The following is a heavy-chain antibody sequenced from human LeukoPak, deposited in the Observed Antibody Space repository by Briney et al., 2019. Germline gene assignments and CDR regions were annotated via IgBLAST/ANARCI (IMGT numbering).Heavy chain of an antibody. J-gene: IGHJ6*02. CDR3: AKVQGAYYGDYPNYYYGMDV. V-gene: IGHV3-30*18. CDR1: GFTFSSYG. Sequence: GGSLRLSCAASGFTFSSYGMHWVRQVPGKGLEWVAVISYDGSNKYYADSVKGRFTISRDNSKNTLYLQMNSLRAEDTAVYYCAKVQGAYYGDYPNYYYGMDVWGQGTTVTVSS. CDR2: ISYDGSNK. D-gene: IGHD4-17*01.